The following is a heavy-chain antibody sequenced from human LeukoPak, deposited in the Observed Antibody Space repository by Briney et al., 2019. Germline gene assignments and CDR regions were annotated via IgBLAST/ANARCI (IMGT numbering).Heavy chain of an antibody. J-gene: IGHJ4*02. D-gene: IGHD3-16*02. Sequence: SETLSLACTVSGYSISSGYCWGRVRQPPGKGLEYIRTLCQSGSSYSNPSLQSRVTISVDTSKNQFSLKLSSVTAADTAVYYCARGRGIYYYVWASYRPFDYWGQGTLVTVSS. CDR1: GYSISSGYC. V-gene: IGHV4-38-2*02. CDR3: ARGRGIYYYVWASYRPFDY. CDR2: LCQSGSS.